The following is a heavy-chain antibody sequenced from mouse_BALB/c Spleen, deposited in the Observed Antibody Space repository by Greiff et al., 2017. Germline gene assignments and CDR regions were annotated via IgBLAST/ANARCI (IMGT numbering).Heavy chain of an antibody. V-gene: IGHV1S137*01. J-gene: IGHJ3*01. D-gene: IGHD2-3*01. CDR1: GYTFTDYA. CDR3: ARSGIYDGYSFAY. Sequence: VQLQQSGAELVRPGVSVKISCKGSGYTFTDYAMHWVKQSHAKSLEWIGVISTYYGDASYNQKFKGKATMTVDESSSTAYMQLSSLTSEDSAVYYCARSGIYDGYSFAYWGQGTLVTVSA. CDR2: ISTYYGDA.